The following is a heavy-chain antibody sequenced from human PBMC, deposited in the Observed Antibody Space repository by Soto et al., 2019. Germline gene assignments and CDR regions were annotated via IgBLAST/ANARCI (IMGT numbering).Heavy chain of an antibody. J-gene: IGHJ5*02. D-gene: IGHD2-2*02. CDR2: IYYSGST. V-gene: IGHV4-39*01. CDR3: ARQSGAGYQLLYGGFDP. CDR1: GGSISSSSYY. Sequence: SETLSLTCTVSGGSISSSSYYWGWILQPPGKGLEWIVSIYYSGSTYYNPSLKSRVTISVDTSKNQFSLKLSSVTAADTAVYYCARQSGAGYQLLYGGFDPWGQGTLVTVSS.